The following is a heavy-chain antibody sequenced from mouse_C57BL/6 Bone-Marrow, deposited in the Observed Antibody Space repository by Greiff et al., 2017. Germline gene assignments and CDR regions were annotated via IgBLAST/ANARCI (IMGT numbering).Heavy chain of an antibody. CDR3: ARRWLLAWFAY. J-gene: IGHJ3*01. V-gene: IGHV5-6*02. D-gene: IGHD2-3*01. Sequence: KLVESGGDLVKPGGSLKLSCAASGFTFSSYGMSWVRQTPDKRLEWVATISSGGSYTYYPDSVKGRFTISRDNAKYTLYLQMSSLKSEDTAMYYCARRWLLAWFAYWGQGTLVTVSA. CDR2: ISSGGSYT. CDR1: GFTFSSYG.